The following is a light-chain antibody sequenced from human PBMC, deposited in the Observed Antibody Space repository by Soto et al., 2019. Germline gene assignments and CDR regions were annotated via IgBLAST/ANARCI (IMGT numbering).Light chain of an antibody. CDR1: SSDVGGYDY. J-gene: IGLJ1*01. CDR3: SSYTTTSTYV. Sequence: QSVLTQPASVSGSPGQSVTISCTGTSSDVGGYDYVSWCQQHPGKAPKFMIYEVTNRPSGVSHRFSGSKSGNTASLTISGLQAEDEADYYCSSYTTTSTYVFGTGTKVTVL. V-gene: IGLV2-14*01. CDR2: EVT.